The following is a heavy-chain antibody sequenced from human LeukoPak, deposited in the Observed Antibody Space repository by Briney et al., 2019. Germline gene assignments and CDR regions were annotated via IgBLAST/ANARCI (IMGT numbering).Heavy chain of an antibody. CDR1: GASFSNDF. J-gene: IGHJ4*02. Sequence: WETLSLTCTVPGASFSNDFCGWIRQPAGEGLGWIGRVYASGSTSYNPSLKSRVTMSGDTSKNQFSLKLSSVTAADTAVYYCAASTEGLQVEYWGQGALVTVAS. D-gene: IGHD5-24*01. CDR3: AASTEGLQVEY. V-gene: IGHV4-4*07. CDR2: VYASGST.